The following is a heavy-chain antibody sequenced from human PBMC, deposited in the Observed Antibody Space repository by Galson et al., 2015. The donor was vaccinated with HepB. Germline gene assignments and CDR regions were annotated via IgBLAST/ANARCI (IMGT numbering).Heavy chain of an antibody. V-gene: IGHV3-15*07. J-gene: IGHJ6*02. CDR2: IKSKTDGGTT. Sequence: SLRLSCPASGSTFSNAWMNWVLQAPGKGLEWVGRIKSKTDGGTTDYAAPVKGRFTISRDDSKNTLYLQMNSLKTEDTAVYYCTTDTPYSSGWILYYYYGMDVWGQGTTGTVSS. CDR3: TTDTPYSSGWILYYYYGMDV. CDR1: GSTFSNAW. D-gene: IGHD6-19*01.